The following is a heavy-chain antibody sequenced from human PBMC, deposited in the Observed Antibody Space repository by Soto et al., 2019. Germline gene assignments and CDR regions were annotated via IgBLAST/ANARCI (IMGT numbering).Heavy chain of an antibody. CDR1: GGTFSSYA. CDR3: ARGTLDTAMVMPHYGMDV. J-gene: IGHJ6*02. V-gene: IGHV1-69*13. Sequence: GPSVKVSCKAYGGTFSSYAISWVRQAPGQGLEWMGGIIPIFGTANCAQKFQGRVTITADESTSTAYMELSSLRSEDTAVYYCARGTLDTAMVMPHYGMDVWGQGTTVTVSS. D-gene: IGHD5-18*01. CDR2: IIPIFGTA.